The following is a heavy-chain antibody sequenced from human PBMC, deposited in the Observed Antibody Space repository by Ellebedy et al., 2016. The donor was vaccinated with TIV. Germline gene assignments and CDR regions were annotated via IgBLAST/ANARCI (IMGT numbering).Heavy chain of an antibody. D-gene: IGHD3-10*01. CDR3: AREGHGFGY. CDR1: GFTFSSYW. J-gene: IGHJ4*02. CDR2: INGDGSST. V-gene: IGHV3-74*01. Sequence: GESLKISCAASGFTFSSYWMHWVRQVPGKGLVWVSRINGDGSSTNYADSVKGRFTISRDNAKNSLYLQMGSLRLEDTAVYYCAREGHGFGYWGQGTLVTVSS.